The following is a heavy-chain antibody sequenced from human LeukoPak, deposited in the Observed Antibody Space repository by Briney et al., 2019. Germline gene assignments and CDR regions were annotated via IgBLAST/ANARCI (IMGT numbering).Heavy chain of an antibody. Sequence: SETLSLTCTVSGGSISSSSYYWGWIRQPPGKGLEWIGSIYYSGSTYYNPSFKSRVTISVDKSKNQFSLKLASVTAADTAVYYCASPRADRSTWYAVDYWGQGTLVTVSS. J-gene: IGHJ4*02. CDR3: ASPRADRSTWYAVDY. V-gene: IGHV4-39*07. CDR2: IYYSGST. CDR1: GGSISSSSYY. D-gene: IGHD2/OR15-2a*01.